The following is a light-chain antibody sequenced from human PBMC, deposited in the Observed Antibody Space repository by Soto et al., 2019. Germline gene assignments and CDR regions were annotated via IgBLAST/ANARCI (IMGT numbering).Light chain of an antibody. J-gene: IGLJ2*01. CDR2: DVS. V-gene: IGLV2-14*01. CDR1: SSDVGGYNY. Sequence: QSALTQPASVSGSPGQSIMISCTGTSSDVGGYNYVSWYQQHPGKAPKLMIYDVSSRPSGLSNRFSGSKSGNTASLTISGPQAEDEADYYCSSYTTTSTVIFGGGTKLTVL. CDR3: SSYTTTSTVI.